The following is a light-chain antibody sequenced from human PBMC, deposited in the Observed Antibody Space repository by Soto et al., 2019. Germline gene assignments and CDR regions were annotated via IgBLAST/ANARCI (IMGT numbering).Light chain of an antibody. CDR3: CSYAGSYTYV. Sequence: QSALTQPRSVSGSPGQSVTISCTGTSSDVSDYNYVSWYQYHPGKAPKLMIYDVSKRPSGVPDRFSGSKSGNTASLTISGLQAEDEADYYCCSYAGSYTYVFGTGTKLTVL. CDR1: SSDVSDYNY. V-gene: IGLV2-11*01. CDR2: DVS. J-gene: IGLJ1*01.